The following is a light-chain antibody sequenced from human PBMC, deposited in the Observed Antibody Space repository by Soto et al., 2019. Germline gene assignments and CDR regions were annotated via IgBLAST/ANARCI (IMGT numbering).Light chain of an antibody. CDR2: GAS. CDR1: QSVSSK. CDR3: QQYNNWPYT. V-gene: IGKV3-15*01. J-gene: IGKJ2*01. Sequence: EIVLTQSPETLSVSPGERATLSCRASQSVSSKLAWYQQKPGQAPRLLIYGASARATGVPARFSGSGSGTELTLTISSLQSEDFAVYYCQQYNNWPYTFGQGTKLDIK.